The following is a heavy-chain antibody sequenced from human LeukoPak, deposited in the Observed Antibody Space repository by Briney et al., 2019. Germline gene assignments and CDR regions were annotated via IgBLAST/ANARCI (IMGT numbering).Heavy chain of an antibody. J-gene: IGHJ5*02. CDR1: GYTLTELS. CDR3: ATGEAVAGMIGWFDP. V-gene: IGHV1-24*01. CDR2: FDPEDGET. Sequence: ASVKVSCKVSGYTLTELSMHWVRQAPGKGLEWMGGFDPEDGETIYAQKFQGRVTMTEDTSTDTAYMELSSLRSEDTAVYYCATGEAVAGMIGWFDPWGQGTLVTVSS. D-gene: IGHD6-19*01.